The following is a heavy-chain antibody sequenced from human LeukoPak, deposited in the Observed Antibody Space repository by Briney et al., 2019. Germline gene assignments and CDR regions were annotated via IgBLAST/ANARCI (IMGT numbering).Heavy chain of an antibody. V-gene: IGHV3-21*06. CDR3: ARVAEAAAFDS. D-gene: IGHD6-13*01. J-gene: IGHJ4*02. Sequence: PGGSLRLSCAASGFTFSTDSMNWVRQAPGKGLEWVSSIISNSRYIYYADSMRGRFTISRDNAKNSLYLQMNSLKPEDTAVYYCARVAEAAAFDSWGQGTLVTVSS. CDR1: GFTFSTDS. CDR2: IISNSRYI.